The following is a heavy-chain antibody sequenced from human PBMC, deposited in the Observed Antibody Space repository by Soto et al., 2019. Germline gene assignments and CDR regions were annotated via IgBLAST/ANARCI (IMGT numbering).Heavy chain of an antibody. CDR2: IYHSGST. CDR1: GGCMRSGGYS. J-gene: IGHJ4*02. Sequence: SEALSLTCAVSGGCMRSGGYSWSWIRQPPGKGLEWIGYIYHSGSTYYNPSLKSRVTISVDRSKNQFSLKLSSVTAADTAVYYCARPYDYWGQGTLVTVSS. V-gene: IGHV4-30-2*01. CDR3: ARPYDY.